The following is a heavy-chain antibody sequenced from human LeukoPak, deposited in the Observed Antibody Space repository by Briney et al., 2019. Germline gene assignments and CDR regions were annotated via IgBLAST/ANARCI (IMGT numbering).Heavy chain of an antibody. J-gene: IGHJ4*02. CDR2: IYYSGST. Sequence: SETLSLTCTVSGGSVSSGSYYWSWIRQPPGKGLEWIGYIYYSGSTNYNPSLKSRVTISVDTSKNQFSLKLSSVTAADTAVYYCARDSSWFYYFDYWGQGTLVTVSS. V-gene: IGHV4-61*01. D-gene: IGHD6-13*01. CDR3: ARDSSWFYYFDY. CDR1: GGSVSSGSYY.